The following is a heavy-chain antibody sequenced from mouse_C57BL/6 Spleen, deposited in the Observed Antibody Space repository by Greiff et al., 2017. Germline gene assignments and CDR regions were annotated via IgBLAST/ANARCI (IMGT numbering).Heavy chain of an antibody. CDR3: ARGDYDVPAY. D-gene: IGHD2-4*01. V-gene: IGHV2-2*01. CDR1: GFSLTSYG. CDR2: IWSGGST. J-gene: IGHJ3*01. Sequence: VQLQQSGPGLVQPSQSLSISCTASGFSLTSYGVHWVRQSPGKGLEWLGVIWSGGSTDYNAAFISRLSISKDNSKSQVFFRMNSLQADDTAIYYCARGDYDVPAYWGQGTLVTVSA.